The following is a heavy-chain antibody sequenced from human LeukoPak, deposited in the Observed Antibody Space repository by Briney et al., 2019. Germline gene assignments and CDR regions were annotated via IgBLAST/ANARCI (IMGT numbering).Heavy chain of an antibody. Sequence: ASVKVSCKASGYTFTGYCMHWVRQAPGQGLEWMGWINPNSGGTNYAQKFQGWVTMTRDTSISTAYMELSRLRSDDTAVYYCAISLVDTAMVTTTPPNQPLDYWGQGTLVTVSS. CDR1: GYTFTGYC. J-gene: IGHJ4*02. D-gene: IGHD5-18*01. CDR3: AISLVDTAMVTTTPPNQPLDY. V-gene: IGHV1-2*04. CDR2: INPNSGGT.